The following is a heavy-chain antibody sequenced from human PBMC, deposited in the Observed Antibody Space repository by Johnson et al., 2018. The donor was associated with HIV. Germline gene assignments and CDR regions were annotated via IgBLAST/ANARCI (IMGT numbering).Heavy chain of an antibody. V-gene: IGHV3-23*04. Sequence: MQLVESGGGVVQPGRSLRLSCVASELTSSNYAISWVRQAPGQGLEWVSAISASGRDIYYGDSVKGRFTISRDNSKNTLYLQMNSVRAEDTAVYYCARDGESQQLPLGDAFDFWGQGTMVTVSS. CDR1: ELTSSNYA. J-gene: IGHJ3*01. CDR3: ARDGESQQLPLGDAFDF. D-gene: IGHD6-13*01. CDR2: ISASGRDI.